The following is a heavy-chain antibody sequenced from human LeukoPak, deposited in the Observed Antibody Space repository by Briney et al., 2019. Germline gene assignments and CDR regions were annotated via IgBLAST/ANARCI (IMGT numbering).Heavy chain of an antibody. V-gene: IGHV3-30-3*01. CDR3: ARESSGYYLDY. CDR2: ISYDGSNK. Sequence: GSLRLSCAASGFTFSSYAMHWVRQAPGKGLEWVAVISYDGSNKYYADSVKGRFTISRDNSKNTLYLQMNSLRAEDTAVYYCARESSGYYLDYWGQGTLVTVSS. J-gene: IGHJ4*02. CDR1: GFTFSSYA. D-gene: IGHD3-22*01.